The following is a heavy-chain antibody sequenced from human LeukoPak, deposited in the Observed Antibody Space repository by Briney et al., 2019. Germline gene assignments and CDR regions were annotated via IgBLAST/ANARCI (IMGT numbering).Heavy chain of an antibody. Sequence: ASVKVSCKASGYTFTSYDINWVRQATGQGLEWMGWMNPNSGNTGYAQKFQGRVTMTRNTSISTAYMELSSLRSEDTAVYYCARVWSVAGTGDYWGQGTLVTVSS. CDR3: ARVWSVAGTGDY. CDR2: MNPNSGNT. CDR1: GYTFTSYD. D-gene: IGHD6-19*01. V-gene: IGHV1-8*01. J-gene: IGHJ4*02.